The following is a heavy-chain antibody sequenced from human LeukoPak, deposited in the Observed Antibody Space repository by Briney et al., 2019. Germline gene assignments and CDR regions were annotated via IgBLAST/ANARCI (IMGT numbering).Heavy chain of an antibody. Sequence: GRSLRLSCAASGFTFDDYAMHWVRRAAGNGLEWVSGISWNSGSIGYADSVKGRFTISRDNAKNSLYLQMNSLRAEDTALYYCAKDTDYDSSGPCDYWGQGTLVTVSS. V-gene: IGHV3-9*01. CDR2: ISWNSGSI. CDR3: AKDTDYDSSGPCDY. D-gene: IGHD3-22*01. J-gene: IGHJ4*02. CDR1: GFTFDDYA.